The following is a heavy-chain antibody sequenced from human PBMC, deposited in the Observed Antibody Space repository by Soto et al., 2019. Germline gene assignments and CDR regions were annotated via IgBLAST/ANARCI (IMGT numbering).Heavy chain of an antibody. CDR1: GFTFSSYA. CDR2: ISPDGSNK. Sequence: QVQLVESGGGVVQPGRSLRLSCAASGFTFSSYAMHWVRQAPGKGLEWVAVISPDGSNKYYADSVKGRFTISRDNSKNTLYLQMNSLRAEDTAVYYCARMASFYCSGGSCYPTYGMDVWGQGTTVTVSS. D-gene: IGHD2-15*01. CDR3: ARMASFYCSGGSCYPTYGMDV. J-gene: IGHJ6*02. V-gene: IGHV3-30-3*01.